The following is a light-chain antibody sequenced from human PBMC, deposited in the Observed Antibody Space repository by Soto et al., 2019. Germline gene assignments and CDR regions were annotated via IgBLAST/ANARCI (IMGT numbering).Light chain of an antibody. CDR2: EDT. Sequence: QSAPTQPASVSGSPGQSITISCTGVSNDAGGYYLVSWYQQHPGQAPKLIIYEDTKRPSGVSSRFSGSMSDNTPSLTISGLQAADEADYYCCSYAGHSTYVFAGGTQLTVL. V-gene: IGLV2-23*01. J-gene: IGLJ7*01. CDR1: SNDAGGYYL. CDR3: CSYAGHSTYV.